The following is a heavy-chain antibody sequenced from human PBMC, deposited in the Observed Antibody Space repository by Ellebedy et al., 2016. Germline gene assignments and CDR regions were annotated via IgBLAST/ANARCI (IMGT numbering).Heavy chain of an antibody. CDR1: GYSFSSYT. V-gene: IGHV1-18*01. D-gene: IGHD3-22*01. Sequence: ASVKVSXXGSGYSFSSYTIGWVRQAPGQGLEWMGWISVSNGNTKYAQKFQGRVTMTTDTSTNTAYMELRSLRSDDTAVYYCAREGAYDSGGYYELFDYWGQGTLVTVSS. CDR3: AREGAYDSGGYYELFDY. CDR2: ISVSNGNT. J-gene: IGHJ4*02.